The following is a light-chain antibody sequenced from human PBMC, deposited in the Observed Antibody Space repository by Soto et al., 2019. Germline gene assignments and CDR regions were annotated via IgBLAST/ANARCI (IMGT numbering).Light chain of an antibody. CDR3: CSHAGPHTYGV. Sequence: QSALTQPRSVSGSPGQSVTISCNGTSSDVGGYNYVSWYQQHPGKVPKLMIYDVNTRPSGVPDRFSGSKSGNTASLTISGLQAEDEADYYCCSHAGPHTYGVFGGGTELTVL. V-gene: IGLV2-11*01. CDR2: DVN. CDR1: SSDVGGYNY. J-gene: IGLJ3*02.